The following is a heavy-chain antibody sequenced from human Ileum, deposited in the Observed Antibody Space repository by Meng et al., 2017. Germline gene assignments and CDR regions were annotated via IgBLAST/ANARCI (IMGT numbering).Heavy chain of an antibody. V-gene: IGHV3-15*01. CDR3: TTGSGSYTIGH. J-gene: IGHJ5*02. CDR1: GFTFSNAW. Sequence: GESLKISCAASGFTFSNAWMSWVRQAAGKGLEWVGRINSKTKCGTPDYAAPMKGRFTISRDDSKNTLYLQMNSLKTEDTTVYYCTTGSGSYTIGHWGQGTLVTVSS. D-gene: IGHD3-10*01. CDR2: INSKTKCGTP.